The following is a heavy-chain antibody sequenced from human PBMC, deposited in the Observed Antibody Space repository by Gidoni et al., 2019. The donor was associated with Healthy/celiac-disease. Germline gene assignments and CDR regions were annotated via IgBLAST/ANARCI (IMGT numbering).Heavy chain of an antibody. Sequence: FTISRDNSKNTLYLQMNSLRAEDTAVYYCAKDFIMITFGGVIRYGGFDYWGQGTLVTVSS. D-gene: IGHD3-16*02. CDR3: AKDFIMITFGGVIRYGGFDY. V-gene: IGHV3-23*01. J-gene: IGHJ4*02.